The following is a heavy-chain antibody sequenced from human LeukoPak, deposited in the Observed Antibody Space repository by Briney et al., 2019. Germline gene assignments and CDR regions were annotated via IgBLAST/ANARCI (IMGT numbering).Heavy chain of an antibody. CDR3: ARGDHYGSSFDY. J-gene: IGHJ4*02. Sequence: GGSLRLPCAASGFTFSSYSMNWVRQAPGKGLEWVSSISSSSSYIYYADSVKGRFTISRDNAKNSLYLQMNSLRAEDTAVYYCARGDHYGSSFDYWGQGTLVTVSS. D-gene: IGHD4-17*01. V-gene: IGHV3-21*01. CDR2: ISSSSSYI. CDR1: GFTFSSYS.